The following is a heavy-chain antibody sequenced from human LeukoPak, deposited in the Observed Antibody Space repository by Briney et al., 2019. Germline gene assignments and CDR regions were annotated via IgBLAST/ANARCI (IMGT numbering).Heavy chain of an antibody. Sequence: GGSLRLSCAASGFTFSSYSMNWVRQAPGKGLEWVSSISSSSSYIYYADSVKGRFTISRDNAKNSLYLQMNSLRAEDTAVYYCARDRSSSGWFDPWGQGPLVPVSS. CDR2: ISSSSSYI. V-gene: IGHV3-21*01. D-gene: IGHD6-6*01. J-gene: IGHJ5*02. CDR3: ARDRSSSGWFDP. CDR1: GFTFSSYS.